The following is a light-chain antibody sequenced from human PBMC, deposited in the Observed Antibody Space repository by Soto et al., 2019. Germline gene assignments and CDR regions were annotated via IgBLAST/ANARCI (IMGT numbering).Light chain of an antibody. Sequence: EIVLTLSPGPLALSAGESAPLSCRAGQSVSNKYLAWYQQKPGQAPRLLIYGASSRATGIPDRFSGSGSGTDFTLTISRLEPDDFAVYYCQQYDDSVPWTFGQGTKVDIK. J-gene: IGKJ1*01. V-gene: IGKV3-20*01. CDR1: QSVSNKY. CDR3: QQYDDSVPWT. CDR2: GAS.